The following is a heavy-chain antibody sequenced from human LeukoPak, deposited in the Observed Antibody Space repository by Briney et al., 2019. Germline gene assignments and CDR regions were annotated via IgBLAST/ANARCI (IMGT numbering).Heavy chain of an antibody. Sequence: ASVKVSCKASGYTFTDNYIHWVRQAPGQGLEWMGIINPSGGSASYAQKFQGRVTMTRDTSTSTVYMELSSLRSEDTAVYYCARDHVGNYGQPLYYFDYWGQGTLVTVSS. CDR1: GYTFTDNY. D-gene: IGHD4-17*01. CDR3: ARDHVGNYGQPLYYFDY. J-gene: IGHJ4*02. V-gene: IGHV1-46*01. CDR2: INPSGGSA.